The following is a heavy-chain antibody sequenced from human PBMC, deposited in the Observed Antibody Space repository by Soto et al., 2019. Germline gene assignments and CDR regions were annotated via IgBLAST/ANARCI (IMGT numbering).Heavy chain of an antibody. CDR2: ISGSGSST. D-gene: IGHD6-19*01. CDR1: GFTFSSYA. Sequence: GGSLRLSCAASGFTFSSYAMSWVRQAPGKGLEWVSVISGSGSSTYYADSVKGRFTISRDNSKNTLYLQMNSLRAEDTAVYYCARDRIAVAGTQYYFVYWGQGTLVTVSS. J-gene: IGHJ4*02. CDR3: ARDRIAVAGTQYYFVY. V-gene: IGHV3-23*01.